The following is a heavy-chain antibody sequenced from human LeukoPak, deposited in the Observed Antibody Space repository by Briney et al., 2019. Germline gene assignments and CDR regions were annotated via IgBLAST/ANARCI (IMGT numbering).Heavy chain of an antibody. CDR3: ARVTYYYDSSGYYPSFGFDY. D-gene: IGHD3-22*01. J-gene: IGHJ4*02. V-gene: IGHV1-46*01. CDR1: GYTFTSNY. Sequence: ASVKVSCKAFGYTFTSNYMHWVRHAPGQGPEWMGVISPSGGSTTYAQKFQGRVTLTRDMSTSTDYLELSSLRSDDTAVYYCARVTYYYDSSGYYPSFGFDYWGQGTLVTVSS. CDR2: ISPSGGST.